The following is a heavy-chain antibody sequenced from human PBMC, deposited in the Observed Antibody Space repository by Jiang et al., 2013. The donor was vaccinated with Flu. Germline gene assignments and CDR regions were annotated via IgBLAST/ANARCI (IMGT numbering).Heavy chain of an antibody. V-gene: IGHV4-61*02. CDR1: GGSISSGTYF. CDR2: ISPSGST. CDR3: VRKMNRGTLDS. Sequence: GLVKPSETLSLTCTVSGGSISSGTYFWNWIRQPAGKGLEWIGRISPSGSTNXNPSLKSRVTISVDTSKNQFSLKVTSVTAADTAVYYCVRKMNRGTLDSWGQGTLVTVSS. D-gene: IGHD1/OR15-1a*01. J-gene: IGHJ5*01.